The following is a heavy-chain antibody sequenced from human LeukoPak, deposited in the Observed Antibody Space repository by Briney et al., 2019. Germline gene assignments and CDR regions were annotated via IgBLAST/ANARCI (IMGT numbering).Heavy chain of an antibody. V-gene: IGHV3-15*01. D-gene: IGHD3-10*01. CDR3: TTVDLWFGDRDY. CDR2: IKSKTDGGTT. J-gene: IGHJ4*02. CDR1: GFTFSTYA. Sequence: GGSLRLSCSASGFTFSTYAMHWVRQAPGKGLEWVGRIKSKTDGGTTDYAAPVKGRFTISRDDSKNTLYLQMNSLKTEDTAVYYCTTVDLWFGDRDYWGQGTLVTVSS.